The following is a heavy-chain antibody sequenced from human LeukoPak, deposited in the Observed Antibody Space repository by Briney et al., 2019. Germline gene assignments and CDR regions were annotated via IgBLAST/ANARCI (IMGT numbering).Heavy chain of an antibody. CDR2: VSGSGGST. Sequence: GGSLRLSCAASEFTFSSFAMSWVRQAPGKGLEWVSRVSGSGGSTYYADSVKGRFTISRDNSKNTLYLQMNSLRAEDTAVYYCAKDLIGSSRYDYWGQGTLVTVSS. J-gene: IGHJ4*02. CDR3: AKDLIGSSRYDY. D-gene: IGHD6-13*01. V-gene: IGHV3-23*01. CDR1: EFTFSSFA.